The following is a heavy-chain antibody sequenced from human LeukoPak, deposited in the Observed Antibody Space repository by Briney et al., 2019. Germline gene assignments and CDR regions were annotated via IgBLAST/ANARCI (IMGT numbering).Heavy chain of an antibody. D-gene: IGHD2-21*01. V-gene: IGHV4-39*01. Sequence: SETLSLTCTVSGGSISSSSYYWGWIRQPPGKGLEWIGSIYYSGSTYYNPSLKSRVTISVDTSKNQFSLKLSSVTAADTAVYYCARREVYSHYYFDYWGQGTLVTVSS. CDR3: ARREVYSHYYFDY. CDR1: GGSISSSSYY. J-gene: IGHJ4*02. CDR2: IYYSGST.